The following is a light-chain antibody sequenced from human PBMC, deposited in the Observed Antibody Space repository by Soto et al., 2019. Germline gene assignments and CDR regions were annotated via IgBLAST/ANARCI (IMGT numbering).Light chain of an antibody. J-gene: IGKJ4*01. CDR1: QSVSSSY. CDR3: QQYGSSPLT. CDR2: GAS. Sequence: TLSFSPGERATPSCRASQSVSSSYLAWYQQKPGQAPRLLIYGASSRATGIPDRFSGSGSGTDFTLTISRLEPEDFAVYYCQQYGSSPLTFGGGTKVDI. V-gene: IGKV3-20*01.